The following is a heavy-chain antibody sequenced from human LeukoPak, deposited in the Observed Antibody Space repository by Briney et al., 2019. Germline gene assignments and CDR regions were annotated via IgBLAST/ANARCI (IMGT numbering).Heavy chain of an antibody. J-gene: IGHJ6*04. CDR3: GRXGHSSSPDV. V-gene: IGHV1-46*01. Sequence: MXXVRQAPXXGXXWMGIINPSGGSTSYAQKFQGXVXMTRDMXXXTXXMXVSSLRSEDTAVYYCGRXGHSSSPDVWGKGTTVTVSS. CDR2: INPSGGST. D-gene: IGHD6-13*01.